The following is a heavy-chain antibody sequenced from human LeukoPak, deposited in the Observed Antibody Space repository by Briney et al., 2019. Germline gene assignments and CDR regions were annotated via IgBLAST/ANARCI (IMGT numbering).Heavy chain of an antibody. CDR3: ARDSGPDNCSGGSCYYD. V-gene: IGHV1-2*04. CDR2: INPNSGGT. CDR1: GYTFTGYY. J-gene: IGHJ4*02. D-gene: IGHD2-15*01. Sequence: ASVKVSCKASGYTFTGYYMHWVRQAPGQGLEWMGWINPNSGGTNYAQKFQGWVTMTRDTSISTAYMELSRLRSDDTAVYYCARDSGPDNCSGGSCYYDWGQGTLATVSS.